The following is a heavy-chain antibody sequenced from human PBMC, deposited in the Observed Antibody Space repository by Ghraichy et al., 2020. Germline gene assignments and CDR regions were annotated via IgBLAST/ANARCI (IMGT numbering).Heavy chain of an antibody. J-gene: IGHJ4*02. D-gene: IGHD5-12*01. Sequence: GGSLRLSCAASGFTFSSHYMTWVRQAPGKGLEWVANIKQDASDKFYVDTERGLFTISRDNAKNSLYLQMNSLRAEDTVVYYCARESSSAYSGYDYWGQGTLVTVSS. CDR1: GFTFSSHY. V-gene: IGHV3-7*03. CDR2: IKQDASDK. CDR3: ARESSSAYSGYDY.